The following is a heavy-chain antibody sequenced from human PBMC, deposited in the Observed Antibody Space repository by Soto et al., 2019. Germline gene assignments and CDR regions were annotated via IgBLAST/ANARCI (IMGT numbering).Heavy chain of an antibody. CDR3: ARSDNYFEFVGYTPAADFYT. CDR1: GDSFTSYW. D-gene: IGHD3-22*01. V-gene: IGHV5-51*01. J-gene: IGHJ5*02. Sequence: PGNSLKISWKGSGDSFTSYWIGWVRERPGKGLEWMGIIYPGDSDTRYSPSFQGQVTISADKSISTAYLQWSSLKASDTAMYYCARSDNYFEFVGYTPAADFYTWAQGSVLPV. CDR2: IYPGDSDT.